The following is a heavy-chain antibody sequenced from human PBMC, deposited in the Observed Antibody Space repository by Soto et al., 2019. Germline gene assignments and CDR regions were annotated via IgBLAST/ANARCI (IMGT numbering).Heavy chain of an antibody. CDR3: ARDHYSDH. V-gene: IGHV1-46*01. CDR2: INPSDGSI. J-gene: IGHJ4*02. CDR1: GYSFTNYY. Sequence: ASVKVSCKACGYSFTNYYIHWVRQAPGQGLEWMGIINPSDGSISYPQKFQGRVTMTRDTSTSTVYMELSSLRTDDTAVYYCARDHYSDHWGQGTLVTVSS.